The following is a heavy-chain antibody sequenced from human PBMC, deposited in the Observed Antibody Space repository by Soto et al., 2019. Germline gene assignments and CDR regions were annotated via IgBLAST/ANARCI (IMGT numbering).Heavy chain of an antibody. J-gene: IGHJ4*02. CDR1: GGSINSYC. CDR2: IFDSGKA. D-gene: IGHD4-4*01. CDR3: ARHRRTTVAKFYFDN. V-gene: IGHV4-59*08. Sequence: QVQLQESGPGLVKPSETLSLTCTVSGGSINSYCWSWIRQPPGKGLEWIAYIFDSGKANYNTSLKGRVNIEVDTSTNQFSLKLTSVTAADTAVYYCARHRRTTVAKFYFDNWGQGALVTVSS.